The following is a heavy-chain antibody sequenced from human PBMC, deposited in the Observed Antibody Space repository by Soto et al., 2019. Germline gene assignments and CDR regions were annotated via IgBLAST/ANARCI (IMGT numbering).Heavy chain of an antibody. CDR1: GFTFSDYY. CDR3: ARRRDFLDY. J-gene: IGHJ4*02. D-gene: IGHD3-3*01. CDR2: IGSGGGSI. V-gene: IGHV3-11*01. Sequence: PGGSLRLSCAASGFTFSDYYMTWIRQAPGKGLERVSYIGSGGGSIYYADSVKGRFTISSDNAKSSLYLQMNSLRTEDTAVYYCARRRDFLDYWGQGTLVTVSS.